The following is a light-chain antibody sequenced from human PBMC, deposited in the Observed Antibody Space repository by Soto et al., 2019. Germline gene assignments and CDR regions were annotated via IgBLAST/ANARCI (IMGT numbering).Light chain of an antibody. CDR1: QSVSSN. J-gene: IGKJ4*01. CDR3: QQYNVWPLT. Sequence: EIVMTQSPATLSVSPGERATLSCRASQSVSSNLAWYQQKPGQTPRLLIYVASTRATGIPARFSGSGSGTEFTLNISSLQSEDVAVYYCQQYNVWPLTFGGGTKVEFK. V-gene: IGKV3-15*01. CDR2: VAS.